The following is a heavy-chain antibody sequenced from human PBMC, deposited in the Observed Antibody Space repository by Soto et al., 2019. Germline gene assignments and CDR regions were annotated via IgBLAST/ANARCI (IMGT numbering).Heavy chain of an antibody. Sequence: XSVKIACQASGHSFTVYYMPEVHPSPGQGLEWMGWVNPHSGGTNDAQKSQGWVTMARDTSISTSYMELSSRRSDDTAVYYCAGAGSNPTHTRPLTYSGKRTMVTVPS. D-gene: IGHD1-1*01. V-gene: IGHV1-2*04. CDR2: VNPHSGGT. CDR1: GHSFTVYY. J-gene: IGHJ4*02. CDR3: AGAGSNPTHTRPLTY.